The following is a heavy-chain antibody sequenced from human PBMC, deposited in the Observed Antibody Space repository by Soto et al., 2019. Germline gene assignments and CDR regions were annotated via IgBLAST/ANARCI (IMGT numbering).Heavy chain of an antibody. V-gene: IGHV1-2*02. J-gene: IGHJ6*01. D-gene: IGHD2-15*01. CDR3: ASPGKSYLSPRYSCCRDV. CDR2: INPHSGDT. CDR1: GYTFIYYY. Sequence: ASVKVSCKSSGYTFIYYYLHWVRQAPGQGLEWMGWINPHSGDTYYAEKFQGRVTMTRDTSITTVFMDLSRLTSDDTALYFCASPGKSYLSPRYSCCRDVCGQGTSVAVSS.